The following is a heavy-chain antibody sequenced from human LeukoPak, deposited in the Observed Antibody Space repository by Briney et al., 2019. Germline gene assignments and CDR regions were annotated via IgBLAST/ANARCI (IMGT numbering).Heavy chain of an antibody. CDR2: ISYDGSNK. V-gene: IGHV3-30-3*01. Sequence: PGGSLRLSCAASGFTVSSNYMSWVRQAPGKGLEWVAVISYDGSNKYYADSVKGRFTISRDNSKNTLYLQMNSLRAEDTAVYYCAREPQFGAFDIWGQGTMVTVSS. CDR3: AREPQFGAFDI. CDR1: GFTVSSNY. D-gene: IGHD3-10*01. J-gene: IGHJ3*02.